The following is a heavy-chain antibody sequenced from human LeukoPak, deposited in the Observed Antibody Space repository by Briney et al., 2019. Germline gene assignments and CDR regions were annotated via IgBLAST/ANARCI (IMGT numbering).Heavy chain of an antibody. V-gene: IGHV1-18*01. J-gene: IGHJ4*02. CDR1: GYTFTTYA. CDR3: AREGFNRKYDY. CDR2: ISSYNGNT. Sequence: GASVKVSCKASGYTFTTYAITWVRQAPGQGLEWMGWISSYNGNTIYAQKLQGRVTMTTDTSTTTAYMELRSLRSDDTAVYCCAREGFNRKYDYWGQGTLVTVSS.